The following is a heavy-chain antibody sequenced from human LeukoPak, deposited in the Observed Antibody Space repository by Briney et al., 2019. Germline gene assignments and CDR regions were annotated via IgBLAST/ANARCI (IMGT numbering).Heavy chain of an antibody. CDR2: IWYDGSNK. CDR1: GFTFSSYG. J-gene: IGHJ4*02. V-gene: IGHV3-33*06. D-gene: IGHD2-15*01. CDR3: AKGWVGFDY. Sequence: HPGGSLRLSCAASGFTFSSYGMHWVRQAPGRGLEWVAVIWYDGSNKYYADSVKGRFTISRVNSKNTLYLQMNSLRAEDTAVYYCAKGWVGFDYWGQGTLVTVSS.